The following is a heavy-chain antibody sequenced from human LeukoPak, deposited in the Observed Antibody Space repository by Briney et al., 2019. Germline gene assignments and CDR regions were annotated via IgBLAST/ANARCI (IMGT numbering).Heavy chain of an antibody. V-gene: IGHV3-73*01. CDR2: IRSKANSYAT. CDR3: TTDYTSGSPY. CDR1: GFTFSGSA. J-gene: IGHJ4*02. Sequence: GGSLRLSCAASGFTFSGSAMHWVRQASGKGLEWVGRIRSKANSYATAYAASVKGRFTISRDDSKNTAYLQMNSLKTGDTAVYYCTTDYTSGSPYWGQGTLVTVSS. D-gene: IGHD3-10*01.